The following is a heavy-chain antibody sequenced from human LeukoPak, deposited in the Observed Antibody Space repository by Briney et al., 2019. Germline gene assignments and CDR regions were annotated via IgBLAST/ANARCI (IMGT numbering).Heavy chain of an antibody. V-gene: IGHV3-21*01. J-gene: IGHJ3*02. CDR3: AREDDDILTGTWSAFDI. CDR1: GFTFSSYS. CDR2: ISSSSSYI. Sequence: GGSLRLSCAASGFTFSSYSMSWVRQAPGKGLEWVSSISSSSSYIYYADSVKGRFTISRDNAKNSLYLQMNSLRAEDTAVYYCAREDDDILTGTWSAFDIWGQGTMVTVSS. D-gene: IGHD3-9*01.